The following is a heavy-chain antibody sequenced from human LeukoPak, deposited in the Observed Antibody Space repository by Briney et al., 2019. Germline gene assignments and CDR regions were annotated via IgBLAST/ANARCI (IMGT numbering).Heavy chain of an antibody. CDR2: ISGSGGSA. CDR3: ARDPYSTSWYYFDI. CDR1: GFTFSSYA. D-gene: IGHD6-13*01. J-gene: IGHJ4*02. V-gene: IGHV3-23*01. Sequence: GGSLRLSCAASGFTFSSYAMSWVRQAPGKGLEWVSAISGSGGSAYYADSVKGRFTISRDNSKNTLYLQMNSLRAEDTAVYYCARDPYSTSWYYFDIGGQGTLVTVSS.